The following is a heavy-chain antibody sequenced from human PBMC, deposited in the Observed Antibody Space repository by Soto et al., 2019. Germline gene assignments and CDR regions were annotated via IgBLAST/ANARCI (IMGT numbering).Heavy chain of an antibody. J-gene: IGHJ5*02. CDR1: GGSFSGNY. Sequence: SETLSLTCAVYGGSFSGNYWSWIRQPPGKGLEWIGEINHSGSTNYNPSLKSRVTISVDTSKNQFSLKLSSATAADTAVYYCARSLSRYSYGDRGYNRFDPWGQGTLVTVSS. V-gene: IGHV4-34*01. CDR2: INHSGST. D-gene: IGHD5-18*01. CDR3: ARSLSRYSYGDRGYNRFDP.